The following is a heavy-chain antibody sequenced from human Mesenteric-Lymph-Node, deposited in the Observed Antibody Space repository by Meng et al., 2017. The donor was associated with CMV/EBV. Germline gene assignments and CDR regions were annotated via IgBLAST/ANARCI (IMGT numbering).Heavy chain of an antibody. CDR1: GFTFSSYS. J-gene: IGHJ4*02. CDR2: ISSSSSYI. D-gene: IGHD2-2*01. V-gene: IGHV3-21*01. Sequence: GESLKISCAASGFTFSSYSMNWVRQAPGKGLEWVSSISSSSSYIYYADSVKGRFTISRDNAKNSLYLQMNSLRAEDTAVYYCAKDRSPVVYPTFDYWGQGTLVTVSS. CDR3: AKDRSPVVYPTFDY.